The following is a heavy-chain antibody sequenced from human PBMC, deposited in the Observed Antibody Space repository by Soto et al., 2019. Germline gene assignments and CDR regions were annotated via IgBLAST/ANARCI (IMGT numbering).Heavy chain of an antibody. CDR1: GFTFSNAW. CDR3: TTARRGVTTLMDV. V-gene: IGHV3-15*01. J-gene: IGHJ6*02. D-gene: IGHD4-17*01. CDR2: IRSKTDGGTT. Sequence: EVQLVESGGGLVKPGGSLRLSCAASGFTFSNAWMSWVRQAPGNGLEWVGRIRSKTDGGTTDYAAPVKGRFSISRDDSKNTLYLQMNSLKTEDTAVYYCTTARRGVTTLMDVWGQGTTVTVSS.